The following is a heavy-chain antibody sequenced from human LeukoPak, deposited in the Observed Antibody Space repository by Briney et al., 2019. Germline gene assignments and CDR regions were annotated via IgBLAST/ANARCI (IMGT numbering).Heavy chain of an antibody. J-gene: IGHJ3*02. Sequence: SVKVSCKASGGTFSSYAISWVRQAPGQGLEWMGGIIPISGTANYAQKFQGRVTITADESTSTAYMELSSLRSEDTAVYYCVRPVTTGQGAFDIWGQGTMVTVSS. V-gene: IGHV1-69*13. D-gene: IGHD1-14*01. CDR1: GGTFSSYA. CDR2: IIPISGTA. CDR3: VRPVTTGQGAFDI.